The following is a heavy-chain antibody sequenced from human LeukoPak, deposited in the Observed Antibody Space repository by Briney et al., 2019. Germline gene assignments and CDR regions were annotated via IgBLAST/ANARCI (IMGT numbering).Heavy chain of an antibody. D-gene: IGHD5-18*01. CDR3: ARDTQLWPYYMDV. V-gene: IGHV3-48*03. J-gene: IGHJ6*03. CDR2: ISSSGSTI. CDR1: GFTFSSYE. Sequence: PGGSLRLSCAAPGFTFSSYEMNWVRQAPGKGLEWVSYISSSGSTIYYADSVKGRFTISRDNAKNSLYLQMNSLRAEDTAVYYCARDTQLWPYYMDVWGKGTTVTISS.